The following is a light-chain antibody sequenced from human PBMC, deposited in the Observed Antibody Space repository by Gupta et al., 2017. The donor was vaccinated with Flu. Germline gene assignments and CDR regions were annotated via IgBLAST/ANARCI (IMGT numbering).Light chain of an antibody. CDR3: ASWDNSLNGFYI. J-gene: IGLJ1*01. CDR1: IPNIGNNP. Sequence: ASTQPPSASGTAGPRVSIPCSGIIPNIGNNPVNWFQQLPGMAPKLLIHNDDQRPSGVPDRFSGSKSGTSASLAISALQSEDEADYYCASWDNSLNGFYIFGAGTRVT. V-gene: IGLV1-44*01. CDR2: NDD.